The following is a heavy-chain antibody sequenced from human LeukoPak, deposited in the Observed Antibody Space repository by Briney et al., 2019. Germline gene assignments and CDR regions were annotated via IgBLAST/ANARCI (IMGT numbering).Heavy chain of an antibody. J-gene: IGHJ6*03. CDR2: IYHSGST. Sequence: SETLSLTCTVSGYSISSGYYWGWIRQPPGKGLEWIGSIYHSGSTYYNPSLKSRVTISVDTSKNQISLKLSSVTAADTAMYYCARDETYSSDWQSNHYYYYMDVWGKGTTVTVSS. V-gene: IGHV4-38-2*02. CDR3: ARDETYSSDWQSNHYYYYMDV. CDR1: GYSISSGYY. D-gene: IGHD6-19*01.